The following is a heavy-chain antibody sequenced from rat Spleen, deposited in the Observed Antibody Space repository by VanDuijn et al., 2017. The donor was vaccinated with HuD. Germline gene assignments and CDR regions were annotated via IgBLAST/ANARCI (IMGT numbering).Heavy chain of an antibody. CDR2: ISYDGSRT. Sequence: EVQLVESDGGFVQPGRSLELSCTASGFTFSDYYMAWVRQAPTKGLEWLATISYDGSRTYYRDSVKGRFTISRNNAKGTLYLQMDSLRSEDTATYFCARRGFLSDWYFDFWGPGTMVTVSS. CDR3: ARRGFLSDWYFDF. J-gene: IGHJ1*01. CDR1: GFTFSDYY. D-gene: IGHD1-6*01. V-gene: IGHV5-29*01.